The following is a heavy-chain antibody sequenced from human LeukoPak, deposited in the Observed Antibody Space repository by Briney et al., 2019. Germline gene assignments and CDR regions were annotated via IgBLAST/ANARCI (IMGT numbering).Heavy chain of an antibody. CDR2: ISGSGGST. CDR1: GFTFSSYA. V-gene: IGHV3-23*01. D-gene: IGHD3-16*02. CDR3: AKNVWGSYRSNYYFDY. J-gene: IGHJ4*02. Sequence: PGGSLRLSCAASGFTFSSYAMSWVRQAPGKGLEWVSAISGSGGSTYYADSVKGRFTISRDNSKNTLYLQMNSLRAEDTVVYYCAKNVWGSYRSNYYFDYWGQGTLVTVSS.